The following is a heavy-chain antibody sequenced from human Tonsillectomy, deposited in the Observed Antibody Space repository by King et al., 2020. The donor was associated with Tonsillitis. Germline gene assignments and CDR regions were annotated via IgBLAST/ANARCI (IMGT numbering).Heavy chain of an antibody. CDR3: ARGYYLSANGLDV. Sequence: QLQESGPGLMKPPGTLSLTCAVSGGSIETSNWWTWVRQPPGKGLEWIGEIYRGGNTNYNPSLRSRVTISVDKSKNRFSLTLTSVTAADTAVYWCARGYYLSANGLDVWGQGTAVTVSS. CDR2: IYRGGNT. D-gene: IGHD3-10*01. J-gene: IGHJ6*02. CDR1: GGSIETSNW. V-gene: IGHV4-4*01.